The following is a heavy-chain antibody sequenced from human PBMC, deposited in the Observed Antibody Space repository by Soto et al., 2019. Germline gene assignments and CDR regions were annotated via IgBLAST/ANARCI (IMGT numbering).Heavy chain of an antibody. D-gene: IGHD2-2*01. V-gene: IGHV1-18*01. J-gene: IGHJ6*01. CDR3: ASPIVVPGDYYYYGMDV. CDR2: ISAYNGNT. CDR1: GYTFTSYG. Sequence: VASVKVSCKASGYTFTSYGISWVRQAPGQGLEWMGWISAYNGNTNYAQKLQGRVTMTTDTTTSTAYMELRSLRTEDTAVYHCASPIVVPGDYYYYGMDVWGQGNTEIVSS.